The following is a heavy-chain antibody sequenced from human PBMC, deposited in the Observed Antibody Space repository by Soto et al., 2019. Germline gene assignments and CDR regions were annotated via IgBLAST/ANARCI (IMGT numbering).Heavy chain of an antibody. V-gene: IGHV4-61*01. CDR2: IYYSGST. CDR3: ARQQLVRGRGDWFEP. D-gene: IGHD6-13*01. Sequence: QVQLQESGPGLVKPSEPLSLTCTVSGGSVSSGSYYWSWIRQPPGKGLEWIGYIYYSGSTNYNPSRQSRVTISVDTSKNQFSLKLSSVTAADTAVYYCARQQLVRGRGDWFEPWGQGTLVTVSS. J-gene: IGHJ5*02. CDR1: GGSVSSGSYY.